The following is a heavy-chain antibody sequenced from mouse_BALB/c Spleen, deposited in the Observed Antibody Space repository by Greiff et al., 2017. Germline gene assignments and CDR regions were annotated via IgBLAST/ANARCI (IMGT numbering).Heavy chain of an antibody. CDR1: GYSITSGYY. J-gene: IGHJ3*01. CDR2: ISYDGSN. Sequence: EVQLQQSGPGLVKPSQSLSLTCSVTGYSITSGYYWNWIRQFPGNKLEWMGYISYDGSNNYNPSLKNRISITRDTSKNQFFLKLNSVTTEDTATYYCARDTRQLGLRFAYWGQGTLVTVSA. V-gene: IGHV3-6*02. CDR3: ARDTRQLGLRFAY. D-gene: IGHD3-2*01.